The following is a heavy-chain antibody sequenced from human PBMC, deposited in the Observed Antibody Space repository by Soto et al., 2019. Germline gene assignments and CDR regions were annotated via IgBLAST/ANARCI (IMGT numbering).Heavy chain of an antibody. CDR3: ARTSAGGKYYYGMDV. J-gene: IGHJ6*02. CDR2: IYPGDSDT. CDR1: GYRFTTYW. V-gene: IGHV5-51*01. D-gene: IGHD6-13*01. Sequence: GESLKISCQGSGYRFTTYWIGWVRQMSGKGLEWMGLIYPGDSDTRYSPSFQGQVTISADKSISTAYLQWSSLKASDTAMYYCARTSAGGKYYYGMDVWGQGTTVTVSS.